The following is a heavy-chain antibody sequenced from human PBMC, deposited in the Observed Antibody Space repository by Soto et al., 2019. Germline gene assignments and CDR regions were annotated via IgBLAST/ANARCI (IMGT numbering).Heavy chain of an antibody. CDR3: ARDRSMGATDY. D-gene: IGHD1-26*01. Sequence: QVQLVESGGGVVQPGRSLRLSCAASGFTFSTYAMHWVRQAPGKGLEWVAVISYDGNNQYYADSVKGRFTISRDNSKNTLYLQMNSLRSEDTAVFYCARDRSMGATDYWGQGTLVTVSS. J-gene: IGHJ4*02. V-gene: IGHV3-30-3*01. CDR1: GFTFSTYA. CDR2: ISYDGNNQ.